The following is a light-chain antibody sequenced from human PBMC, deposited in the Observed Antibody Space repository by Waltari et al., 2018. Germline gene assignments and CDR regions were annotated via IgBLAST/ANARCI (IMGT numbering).Light chain of an antibody. J-gene: IGKJ1*01. CDR1: RSVSTY. CDR3: QQYYDYLRT. CDR2: AAS. V-gene: IGKV1-8*01. Sequence: AIRMTQSPSSLSASTGDRVTITCRASRSVSTYLAWYQQKPGKAPKLLIYAASTLQRGVPSSVSGSGSGTDFTRSISCLQSEDFATYYCQQYYDYLRTFGQGTKVEIK.